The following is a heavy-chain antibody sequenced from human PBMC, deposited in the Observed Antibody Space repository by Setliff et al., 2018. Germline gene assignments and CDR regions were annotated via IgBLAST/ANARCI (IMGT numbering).Heavy chain of an antibody. Sequence: GGSLRLSCAASGFTFGSYSMNWVRQAPGKGLEWVSYISSSSSTIYYADSVKGRFTISRDNAKNTLYLQMNSLRAEDTAVYYCAKHGAYNDFLTGYNFYYDMDVWGQGTTVTVSS. J-gene: IGHJ6*02. CDR2: ISSSSSTI. CDR1: GFTFGSYS. D-gene: IGHD3-9*01. CDR3: AKHGAYNDFLTGYNFYYDMDV. V-gene: IGHV3-48*04.